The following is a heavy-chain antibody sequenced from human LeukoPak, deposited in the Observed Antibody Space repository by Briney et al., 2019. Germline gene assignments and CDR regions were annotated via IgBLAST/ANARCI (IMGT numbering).Heavy chain of an antibody. D-gene: IGHD1-7*01. Sequence: GGSLRLSCTASGFTFGGYARSWVRQAPGKGLEWVSSISAGSEDSYYADSVKGRFTISRDNSKSTLYLQMNSLRADDTAVYYCARTIAQYSNTWLYYYYGLDVWGQGTTVTVSS. CDR1: GFTFGGYA. CDR3: ARTIAQYSNTWLYYYYGLDV. CDR2: ISAGSEDS. J-gene: IGHJ6*02. V-gene: IGHV3-23*01.